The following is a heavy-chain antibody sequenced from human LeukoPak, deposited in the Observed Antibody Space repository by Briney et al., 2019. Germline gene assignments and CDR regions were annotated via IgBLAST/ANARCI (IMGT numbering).Heavy chain of an antibody. D-gene: IGHD3-10*01. V-gene: IGHV3-23*01. Sequence: GGSLRLSCAASGFTFSSHGRSWVRKAPGKGLEWVSTISGSGDYTYYADSVKGRFTISRDNSKNTLYLQMNSLRAEDTAVYYCAKVTYGSGTYGAFDSWGQGTLVTVSS. J-gene: IGHJ4*02. CDR3: AKVTYGSGTYGAFDS. CDR1: GFTFSSHG. CDR2: ISGSGDYT.